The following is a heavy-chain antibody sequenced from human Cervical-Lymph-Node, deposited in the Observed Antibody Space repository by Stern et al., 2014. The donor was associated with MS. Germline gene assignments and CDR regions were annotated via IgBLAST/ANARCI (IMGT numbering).Heavy chain of an antibody. CDR2: ISSSSSTI. J-gene: IGHJ4*02. CDR1: GFTFRSYS. CDR3: ASQHGRLS. V-gene: IGHV3-48*01. Sequence: VQLLQSGGGLVQPGGSLRLSCAASGFTFRSYSMNWVRQAPGKGLEWVSYISSSSSTINYADSVRGRFPISRENAKNSLYLQRSSLRGEDTAVYYGASQHGRLSGGQGTLVTVSS. D-gene: IGHD3-16*01.